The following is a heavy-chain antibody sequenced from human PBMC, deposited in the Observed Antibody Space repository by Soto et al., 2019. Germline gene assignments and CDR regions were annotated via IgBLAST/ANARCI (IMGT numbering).Heavy chain of an antibody. V-gene: IGHV1-69*02. CDR1: GGTFSSYT. J-gene: IGHJ4*02. CDR2: IIPILGIA. Sequence: SVKVSCKASGGTFSSYTISWVRQAPGQGLEWMGRIIPILGIANYAQKFQGRVTITADKSTSTAYMELSSLGSEDTAVYYCARGPGSGSSTYWGQGTLVTVSS. CDR3: ARGPGSGSSTY. D-gene: IGHD3-10*01.